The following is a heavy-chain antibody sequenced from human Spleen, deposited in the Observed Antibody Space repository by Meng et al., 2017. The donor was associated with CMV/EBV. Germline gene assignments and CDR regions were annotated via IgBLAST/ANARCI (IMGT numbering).Heavy chain of an antibody. CDR3: ARDVRERWELLGGSDY. Sequence: YGGCFSGYYWSWIRQPPGKGLEWIGEINHSGSTKYNPALKSRVTISVDTSKNQFSLKLSSVTAADTAVYYCARDVRERWELLGGSDYWGQGTLVTVSS. CDR2: INHSGST. J-gene: IGHJ4*02. D-gene: IGHD1-26*01. CDR1: GGCFSGYY. V-gene: IGHV4-34*01.